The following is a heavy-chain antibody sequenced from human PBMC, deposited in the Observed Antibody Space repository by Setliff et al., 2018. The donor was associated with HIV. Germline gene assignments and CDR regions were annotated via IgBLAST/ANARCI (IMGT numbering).Heavy chain of an antibody. J-gene: IGHJ4*02. V-gene: IGHV3-21*01. CDR2: ISSSSRM. Sequence: PGGSLRLSCAASGFTFSSYSMNWVRQAPGKGLEWVSSISSSSRMSYADSVKGRFTISRDDSKNTLFLQLNTLRPEDTAVYYCASARIPTGGTSTSLDYWGQGALVTVSS. CDR1: GFTFSSYS. CDR3: ASARIPTGGTSTSLDY. D-gene: IGHD1-1*01.